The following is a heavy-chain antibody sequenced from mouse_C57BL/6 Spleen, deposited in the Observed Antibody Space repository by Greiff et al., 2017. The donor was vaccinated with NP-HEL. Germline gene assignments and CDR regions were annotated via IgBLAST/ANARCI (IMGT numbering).Heavy chain of an antibody. CDR3: ARANYYGSSLAY. J-gene: IGHJ3*01. CDR1: GYTFTDYY. D-gene: IGHD1-1*01. CDR2: IYPGSGNT. V-gene: IGHV1-76*01. Sequence: VQLQQSGAELVRPGASVKLSCKASGYTFTDYYINWVKQRPGQGLEWIARIYPGSGNTYYNEKFKGKATLTAEKSSSTAYMQLSSLTSEDSAVYFCARANYYGSSLAYWGQGTLVTVSA.